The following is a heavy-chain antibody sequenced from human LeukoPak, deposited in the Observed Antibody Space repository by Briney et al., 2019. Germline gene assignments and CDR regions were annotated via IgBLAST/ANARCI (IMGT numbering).Heavy chain of an antibody. V-gene: IGHV4-34*01. CDR3: ARRSTAARTYFDY. CDR1: GGSFSGYY. CDR2: VNHSGST. J-gene: IGHJ4*02. D-gene: IGHD6-6*01. Sequence: PSETLSLTCAVYGGSFSGYYWSRIRQPPGKGLEWIGEVNHSGSTNYNPSLKSRVSISVDTSKNQCSLKLSSVTAADTAVYYCARRSTAARTYFDYWGQGTLVTVSS.